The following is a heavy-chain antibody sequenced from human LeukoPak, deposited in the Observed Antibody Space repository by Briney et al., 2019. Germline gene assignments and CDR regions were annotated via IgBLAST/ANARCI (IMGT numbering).Heavy chain of an antibody. CDR1: GGTFSSYA. D-gene: IGHD2-2*01. V-gene: IGHV1-69*13. CDR2: IIPIFGTA. J-gene: IGHJ4*02. Sequence: SVKASCKASGGTFSSYAISWVRQAPGQGLEWMGGIIPIFGTANYAQKFQGRVTITADESTSTAYMELSSLRSEDTAVYYCARDLVVPAALDYWGQGTLVTVSS. CDR3: ARDLVVPAALDY.